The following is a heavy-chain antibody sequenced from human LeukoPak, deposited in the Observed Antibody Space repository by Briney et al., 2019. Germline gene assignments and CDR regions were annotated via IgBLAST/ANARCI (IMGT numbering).Heavy chain of an antibody. CDR3: ARVRGLLSGMAV. V-gene: IGHV3-53*01. CDR2: IYSGGTT. D-gene: IGHD3/OR15-3a*01. Sequence: PGGSLRLSCAASGFTFSSNYMTWVRQAPGKGLEWVSVIYSGGTTYYADSVKGRFTISRDNSKNTLSLQMNSLRAEDTAVYYCARVRGLLSGMAVWGKGTTVTVSS. CDR1: GFTFSSNY. J-gene: IGHJ6*04.